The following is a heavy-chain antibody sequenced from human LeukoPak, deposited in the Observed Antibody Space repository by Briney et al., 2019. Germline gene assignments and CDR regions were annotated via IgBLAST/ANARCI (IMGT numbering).Heavy chain of an antibody. J-gene: IGHJ4*02. D-gene: IGHD3-10*01. CDR1: GYIITRYG. V-gene: IGHV1-18*01. CDR2: ISAYNGNT. CDR3: ARDFSGNYEHDY. Sequence: ASVKVSCKASGYIITRYGISWVRQAPGQGLEWMGWISAYNGNTNYAQALQGRVTMTTDTSTTTAYMELRSLTSDDTAVYYCARDFSGNYEHDYWGQGTLVTVSS.